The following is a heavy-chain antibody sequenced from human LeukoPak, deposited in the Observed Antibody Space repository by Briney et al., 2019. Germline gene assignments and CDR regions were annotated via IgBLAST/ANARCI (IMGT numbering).Heavy chain of an antibody. CDR1: GGSISSYY. CDR3: AREYCSSTSCYVGPNWFDP. Sequence: PSETLSLTCTVSGGSISSYYWSWIRQPAGKGLEWIGRIYTSGSTNYNPSLKSRVTISVDTSKNQFSLKLSSVTAADTAVYYCAREYCSSTSCYVGPNWFDPWGQGTLVTVSS. CDR2: IYTSGST. D-gene: IGHD2-2*01. J-gene: IGHJ5*02. V-gene: IGHV4-4*07.